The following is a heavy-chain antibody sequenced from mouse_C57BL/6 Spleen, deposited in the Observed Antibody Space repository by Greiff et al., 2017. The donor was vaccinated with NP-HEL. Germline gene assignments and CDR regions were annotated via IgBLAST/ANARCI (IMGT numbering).Heavy chain of an antibody. D-gene: IGHD3-2*02. Sequence: QVQLPQPGTELVKPGASVKLSCKASGYTFPSYWMPWVKQRPGQGLEWIGNINPSHGGTNYNEKFKSKATLTVDKASSTAYMQLSILTSEDSAVYYCGPGVDSSGYGLAYWGQGTLVTVSA. V-gene: IGHV1-53*01. CDR1: GYTFPSYW. J-gene: IGHJ3*01. CDR3: GPGVDSSGYGLAY. CDR2: INPSHGGT.